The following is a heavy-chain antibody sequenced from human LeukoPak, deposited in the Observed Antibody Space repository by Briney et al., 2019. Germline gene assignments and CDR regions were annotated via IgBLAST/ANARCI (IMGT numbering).Heavy chain of an antibody. CDR3: ARGNSDYDYAFDI. Sequence: SETLSLTCTVSGGSISSYYWSWIRQPPGKGLELIGYMYDSTSTNYNPSLKSRVTISVDTSKNQFSLRLSSVTAADTAVYYCARGNSDYDYAFDIWGRGTMVTVSP. CDR2: MYDSTST. V-gene: IGHV4-59*01. D-gene: IGHD5-12*01. CDR1: GGSISSYY. J-gene: IGHJ3*02.